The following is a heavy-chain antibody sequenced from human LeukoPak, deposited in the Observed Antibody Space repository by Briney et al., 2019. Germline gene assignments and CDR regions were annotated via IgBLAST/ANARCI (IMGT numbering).Heavy chain of an antibody. CDR1: GFTFSNHW. CDR3: AKGGGSGSYFLYFDY. V-gene: IGHV3-74*01. Sequence: PGGSLRLSCAASGFTFSNHWMHWVRQAPGKGLMWVSRINRDGSRTDYADSVKGRFTISRDDAKNTLYLQVNSLRAEDTAVYYCAKGGGSGSYFLYFDYWGQGTLVTVSS. CDR2: INRDGSRT. D-gene: IGHD1-26*01. J-gene: IGHJ4*02.